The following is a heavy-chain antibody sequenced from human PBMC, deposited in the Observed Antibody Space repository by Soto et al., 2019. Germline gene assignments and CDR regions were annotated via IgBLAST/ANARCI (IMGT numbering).Heavy chain of an antibody. J-gene: IGHJ6*02. CDR2: IKTKAEGGAT. V-gene: IGHV3-15*07. D-gene: IGHD2-15*01. CDR1: DFTITNAW. CDR3: TPGSVEGV. Sequence: EVQLVESGGGLVKPGGSLRLSCAASDFTITNAWMNWVRQAPGKGPEWVGRIKTKAEGGATDYAAPLKGRFTISRDNSRTTLFLQMNSLKTEDTAVYYCTPGSVEGVWGQGATVTVSS.